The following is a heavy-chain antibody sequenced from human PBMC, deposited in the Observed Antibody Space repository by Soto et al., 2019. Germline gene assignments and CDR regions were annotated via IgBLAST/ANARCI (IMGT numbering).Heavy chain of an antibody. CDR1: GGSISSYY. Sequence: SETLSLTCTVSGGSISSYYWSWTRQPAGKGLEWIGRIYTSGSTNYNPSLKSRVTMSVDTSKNQFSLKLSSVTAADTAVYYCARLTYYYDSSGYYPYYFDYWGQGTLVTVSS. CDR3: ARLTYYYDSSGYYPYYFDY. J-gene: IGHJ4*02. V-gene: IGHV4-4*07. D-gene: IGHD3-22*01. CDR2: IYTSGST.